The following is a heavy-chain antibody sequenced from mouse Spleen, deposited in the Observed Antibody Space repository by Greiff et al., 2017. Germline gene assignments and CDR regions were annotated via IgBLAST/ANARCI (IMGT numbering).Heavy chain of an antibody. CDR1: GYTFTDYY. J-gene: IGHJ4*01. D-gene: IGHD2-4*01. Sequence: EVQLQQSGPVLVKPGASVKMSCKASGYTFTDYYMNWVKQSHGKSLEWIGVINPYNGGTSYNQKFKGKATLTVDKSSSTAYMELNSLTSEDSAVYYCAREYDYDGSGRYYAMDYWGQGTSVTVSS. CDR3: AREYDYDGSGRYYAMDY. CDR2: INPYNGGT. V-gene: IGHV1-19*01.